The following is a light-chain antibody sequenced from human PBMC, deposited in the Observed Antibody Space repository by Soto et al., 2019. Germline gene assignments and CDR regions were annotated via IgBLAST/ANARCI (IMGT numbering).Light chain of an antibody. J-gene: IGKJ4*01. CDR3: QQANTFPLT. V-gene: IGKV3-11*01. Sequence: EIVXTQSXATRSLSPGERATLSCRASQSVSNYLAWYQQKLGQEPRXLIYAASSRATGIPARFSVSGSGTEFTLTISRLKPEDCATDDCQQANTFPLTFFGGTKVDI. CDR2: AAS. CDR1: QSVSNY.